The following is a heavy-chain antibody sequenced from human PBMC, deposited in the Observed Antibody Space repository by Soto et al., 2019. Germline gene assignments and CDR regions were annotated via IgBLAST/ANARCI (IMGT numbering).Heavy chain of an antibody. D-gene: IGHD6-19*01. V-gene: IGHV3-23*01. CDR3: AKFFVAGTRGYFDS. Sequence: GGSLRLSCTASGFIFSSYAISWVRQAPGKGLEWVSAISASGDNAYYADSVKGRFTISRDRSKSLYLQMKSLRAEDTAIYYCAKFFVAGTRGYFDSWGQGTLVTVSS. CDR2: ISASGDNA. J-gene: IGHJ4*02. CDR1: GFIFSSYA.